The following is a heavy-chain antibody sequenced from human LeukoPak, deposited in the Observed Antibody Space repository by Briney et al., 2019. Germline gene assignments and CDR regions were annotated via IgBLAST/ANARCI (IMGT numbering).Heavy chain of an antibody. CDR1: GYTYTGYY. D-gene: IGHD2-15*01. CDR2: INPNSGGT. CDR3: GRDSDQVVRFDY. V-gene: IGHV1-2*02. J-gene: IGHJ4*02. Sequence: ASVKISCKASGYTYTGYYMHWVRHAPGQGLEWMGWINPNSGGTNYAQKFQGRVTMTRDTSISTAYRELSRLRSDDTAMYYCGRDSDQVVRFDYGGQETVVTVSS.